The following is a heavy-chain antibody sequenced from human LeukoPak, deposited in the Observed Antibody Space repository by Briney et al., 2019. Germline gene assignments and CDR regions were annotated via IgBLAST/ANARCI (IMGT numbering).Heavy chain of an antibody. CDR2: IYYSGST. D-gene: IGHD2-21*02. J-gene: IGHJ5*02. Sequence: SETLSLTCTVSGGSISSSSYYWGWIRQPPGKGLEWIGSIYYSGSTYYNPSLKSRVTISVDTSKNQFSLKLSSVTAADTAVYYCARTAVVVTAIGFDPWGQGTLVTVSS. V-gene: IGHV4-39*07. CDR3: ARTAVVVTAIGFDP. CDR1: GGSISSSSYY.